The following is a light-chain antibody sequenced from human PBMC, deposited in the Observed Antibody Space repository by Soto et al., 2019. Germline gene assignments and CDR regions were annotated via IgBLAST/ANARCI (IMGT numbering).Light chain of an antibody. V-gene: IGKV3-11*01. CDR1: QSVSTY. Sequence: EVVLTQSPATLSLSPGERATLSCRASQSVSTYLAWYQQKPGQPPRLLIYGASNRATGTPAWFSGSGSGTDFTLTISSLEPEDFAVYYCHKRSNWPPFTFGPGTKVEIK. J-gene: IGKJ3*01. CDR3: HKRSNWPPFT. CDR2: GAS.